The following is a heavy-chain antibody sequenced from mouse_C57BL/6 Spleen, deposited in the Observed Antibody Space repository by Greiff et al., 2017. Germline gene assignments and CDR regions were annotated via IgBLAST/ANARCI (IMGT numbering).Heavy chain of an antibody. CDR2: IRSKSNNYAT. D-gene: IGHD1-1*01. V-gene: IGHV10-1*01. Sequence: EVHLVESGGGLVQPKGSLKLSCAASGFSFNTYAMNWVRQAPGKGLEWVARIRSKSNNYATYYADSVKDRFTISRDDSESMLYLQMNNLKTEDTAMYYCVGRGVYGSSSGYYAMDYWGQGTSVTVSS. CDR1: GFSFNTYA. CDR3: VGRGVYGSSSGYYAMDY. J-gene: IGHJ4*01.